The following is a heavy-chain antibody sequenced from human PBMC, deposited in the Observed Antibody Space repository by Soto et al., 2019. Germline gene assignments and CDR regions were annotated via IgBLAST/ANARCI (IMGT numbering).Heavy chain of an antibody. V-gene: IGHV3-9*01. CDR1: GFTFDDYA. CDR2: ISWNSGSI. D-gene: IGHD5-12*01. Sequence: EVQLVESGGGLVQPGRSLRLSCAASGFTFDDYAMHWVRQAPGKGLEWVSGISWNSGSIGYADSVKGRFTISRDNAKNSLYLQMNSLRAEDTALYYCAKDIGDGYNGDAFDIWGQGTMVTVSS. CDR3: AKDIGDGYNGDAFDI. J-gene: IGHJ3*02.